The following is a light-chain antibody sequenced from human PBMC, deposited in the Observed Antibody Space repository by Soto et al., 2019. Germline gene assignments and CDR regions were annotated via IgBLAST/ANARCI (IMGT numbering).Light chain of an antibody. J-gene: IGKJ1*01. CDR2: DAS. CDR1: QSVGSH. Sequence: EIVLTQSPATLSLSPGERATLSCRASQSVGSHLAWYQQKPGQAPRLLIYDASSRATGIPDRFSGSGSGTDFTLTISRLEPEDFAVYYCQQYDSSWTFGQGTKVDIK. CDR3: QQYDSSWT. V-gene: IGKV3-20*01.